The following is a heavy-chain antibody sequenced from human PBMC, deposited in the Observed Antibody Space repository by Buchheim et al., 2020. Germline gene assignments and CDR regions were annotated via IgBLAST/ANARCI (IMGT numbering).Heavy chain of an antibody. CDR2: INRDGSEK. D-gene: IGHD1-26*01. CDR3: AREGREQPIDY. V-gene: IGHV3-7*01. CDR1: GFTFRDYW. Sequence: EVQLVESGGGLVQPGGSLRRSCAASGFTFRDYWMTWVRQAPGKGLEWVANINRDGSEKNYVDSVKGRFTISRDNAKISLNLQMNSLRAEDTAVYYCAREGREQPIDYWGQGTL. J-gene: IGHJ4*02.